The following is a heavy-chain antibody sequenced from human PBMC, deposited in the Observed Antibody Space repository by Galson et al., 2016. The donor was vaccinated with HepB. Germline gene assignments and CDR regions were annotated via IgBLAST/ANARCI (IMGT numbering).Heavy chain of an antibody. CDR1: GDSISSGDYS. D-gene: IGHD3-10*01. V-gene: IGHV4-30-2*01. CDR3: ARGPRLLRAFGDLVSYFDY. J-gene: IGHJ4*02. CDR2: IYYTGNT. Sequence: TLSLTCAVSGDSISSGDYSWTWIRQPPGKGLEWIGHIYYTGNTYYSPSLKSRVTMSVDRSRNQFSLHLTSMIAADTAVYYCARGPRLLRAFGDLVSYFDYWGQGALVAVS.